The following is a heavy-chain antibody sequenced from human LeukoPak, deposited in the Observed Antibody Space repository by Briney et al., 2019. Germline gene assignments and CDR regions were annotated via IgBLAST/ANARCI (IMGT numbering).Heavy chain of an antibody. D-gene: IGHD3-10*01. CDR3: ARESGFRGDAFDI. CDR2: ISPSSHDI. J-gene: IGHJ3*02. Sequence: GGSLRLSCAASGFIFSDFYMSWVRQAAGKGLEYIAYISPSSHDIIYADSVKGRFTISRDNAKNSLYLQMNSLRAEDTAVYYCARESGFRGDAFDIWGQGTMVTVSS. V-gene: IGHV3-11*06. CDR1: GFIFSDFY.